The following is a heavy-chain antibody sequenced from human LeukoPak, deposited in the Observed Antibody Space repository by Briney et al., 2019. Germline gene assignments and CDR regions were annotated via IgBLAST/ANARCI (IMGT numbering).Heavy chain of an antibody. J-gene: IGHJ4*02. CDR2: IYWDDDK. CDR1: GFSLSTSGVG. CDR3: AHRSADYGGNSEYYFDY. D-gene: IGHD4-23*01. Sequence: SGPTLVNPTQPLTLTCTFSGFSLSTSGVGVGWIRQPPGKTLTWLALIYWDDDKRYSPSLKTRLTITKDTSKNQVVLTMTNMDPVDTATYYCAHRSADYGGNSEYYFDYWGEGTLVTVPS. V-gene: IGHV2-5*02.